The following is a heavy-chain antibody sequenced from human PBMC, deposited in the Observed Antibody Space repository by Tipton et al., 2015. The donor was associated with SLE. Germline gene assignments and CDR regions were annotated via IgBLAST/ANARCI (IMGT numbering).Heavy chain of an antibody. V-gene: IGHV3-74*01. CDR1: GFTFSSYW. CDR3: ARGSSSGWHFDY. D-gene: IGHD6-19*01. Sequence: GSLRLSCAASGFTFSSYWMHWVRQAPGKGPVWVSRINSDGSSTSYADSVKGRFTISRDNAKNTLYLQMNSLRAEDTAVYYCARGSSSGWHFDYWGQGTLVTVSS. J-gene: IGHJ4*02. CDR2: INSDGSST.